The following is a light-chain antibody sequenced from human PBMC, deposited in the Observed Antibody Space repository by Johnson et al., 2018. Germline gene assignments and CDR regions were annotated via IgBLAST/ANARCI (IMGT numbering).Light chain of an antibody. CDR2: ENN. CDR3: GTWDSSLSAGNV. Sequence: QSVLTQPPSVSAAPGQKVTISCSGSSSNIGNNYVSWYQQLPGTAPKLLIYENNKRPSGIPDRFSGSKSGPSATLGITGLQTGVEADYYCGTWDSSLSAGNVFGNGTKVNGL. J-gene: IGLJ1*01. CDR1: SSNIGNNY. V-gene: IGLV1-51*02.